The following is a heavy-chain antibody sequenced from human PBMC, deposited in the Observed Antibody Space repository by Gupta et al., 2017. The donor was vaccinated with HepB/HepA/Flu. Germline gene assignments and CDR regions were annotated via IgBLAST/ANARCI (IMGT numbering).Heavy chain of an antibody. J-gene: IGHJ4*02. CDR1: GYTFTTYA. CDR3: ARGKYFYESSGYFEY. CDR2: MNPNTGNS. Sequence: QVQLVQSGAEVKKPGASVKVSCKASGYTFTTYAINCVRQATGQGLEWMGWMNPNTGNSGFTQKFQGRVTITRDTSINTAYMELSSLRSEDTAVYYCARGKYFYESSGYFEYWGQGTLVTVSS. V-gene: IGHV1-8*03. D-gene: IGHD3-22*01.